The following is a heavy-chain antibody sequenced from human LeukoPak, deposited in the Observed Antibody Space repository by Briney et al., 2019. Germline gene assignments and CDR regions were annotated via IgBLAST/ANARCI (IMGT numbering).Heavy chain of an antibody. CDR1: GYTFTSYA. CDR3: ARERIMVRGVNNWFDP. J-gene: IGHJ5*02. CDR2: IIPIFGTA. Sequence: SVKVSCKASGYTFTSYAMNWVRQAPGQGLEWMGGIIPIFGTANYAQKFQGRVTITADESTSTAYMELSSLRSEDTAVYYCARERIMVRGVNNWFDPWGQGTLVTVSS. D-gene: IGHD3-10*01. V-gene: IGHV1-69*13.